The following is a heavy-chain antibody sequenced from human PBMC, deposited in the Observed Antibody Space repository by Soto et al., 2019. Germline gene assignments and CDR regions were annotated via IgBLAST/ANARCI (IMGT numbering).Heavy chain of an antibody. D-gene: IGHD6-19*01. CDR3: ARRRKQWLDYYYYYGMDV. CDR2: IYYSGST. Sequence: PSETLSLTCTVSGGSISSSSYYWGWIRQPPGKGLEWIGSIYYSGSTYYNPSLKSRVTISVDTSKNQFSLKLSSVTAADTAVYYCARRRKQWLDYYYYYGMDVWGQGTTVTVPS. CDR1: GGSISSSSYY. V-gene: IGHV4-39*01. J-gene: IGHJ6*02.